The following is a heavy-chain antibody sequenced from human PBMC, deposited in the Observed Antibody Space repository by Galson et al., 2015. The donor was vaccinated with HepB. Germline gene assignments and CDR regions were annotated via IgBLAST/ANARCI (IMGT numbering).Heavy chain of an antibody. CDR2: ISGSGGST. Sequence: SLRLSCAASGFTFSSYAMSWVRQAPGKGLEWVSAISGSGGSTYYADSVKGRFTISRDNSKNTLYLQMNSLRAEDTAVYYCVKARFCSGGTCPGDFDYWGQGTLVTVSS. V-gene: IGHV3-23*01. CDR3: VKARFCSGGTCPGDFDY. CDR1: GFTFSSYA. J-gene: IGHJ4*02. D-gene: IGHD2-15*01.